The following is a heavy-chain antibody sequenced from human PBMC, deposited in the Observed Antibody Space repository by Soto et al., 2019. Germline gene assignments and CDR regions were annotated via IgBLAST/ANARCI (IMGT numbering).Heavy chain of an antibody. J-gene: IGHJ4*02. CDR3: LRYSRSVGGSYRPDY. Sequence: PGGSLRLSCAASGFTFSSYWMHWVRQVPEKGLVWVSRINSDGSITNYADAVKGRFTISRDNDKNTLYLQMNSLRAEDTAVYYCLRYSRSVGGSYRPDYWGQGTLVTVSS. D-gene: IGHD3-16*02. CDR1: GFTFSSYW. CDR2: INSDGSIT. V-gene: IGHV3-74*01.